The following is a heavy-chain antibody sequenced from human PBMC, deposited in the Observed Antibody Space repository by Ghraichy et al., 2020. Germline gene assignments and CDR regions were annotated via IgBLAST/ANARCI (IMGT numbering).Heavy chain of an antibody. Sequence: GGSLRLSCAASGFTFSSYSMNWVRQAPGKGLEWVSSISSSSSYIYYADSVKGRFTISRDNAKNSLYLQMNSLRAEDTAVYYCARGVRGYSYGLGELDAFDIWGQGTMVTVSS. V-gene: IGHV3-21*01. CDR3: ARGVRGYSYGLGELDAFDI. J-gene: IGHJ3*02. CDR2: ISSSSSYI. CDR1: GFTFSSYS. D-gene: IGHD5-18*01.